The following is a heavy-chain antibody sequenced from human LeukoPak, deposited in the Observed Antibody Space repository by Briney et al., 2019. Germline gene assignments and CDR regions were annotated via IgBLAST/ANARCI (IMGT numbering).Heavy chain of an antibody. Sequence: GGSLRLSCAASGFTFSSYAMSWVRQAPGKGLEWVSAISGSGGSTYYADSVKGRFTISRDNSKNTLYLQVNSLRAEDTAVYYCAKEGTDCSSTSCYDYWGQGTLVTVSS. CDR1: GFTFSSYA. CDR3: AKEGTDCSSTSCYDY. CDR2: ISGSGGST. D-gene: IGHD2-2*01. V-gene: IGHV3-23*01. J-gene: IGHJ4*02.